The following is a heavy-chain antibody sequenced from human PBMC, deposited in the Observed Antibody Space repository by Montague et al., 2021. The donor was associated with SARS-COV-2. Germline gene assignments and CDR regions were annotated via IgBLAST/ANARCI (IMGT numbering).Heavy chain of an antibody. J-gene: IGHJ4*02. D-gene: IGHD2-2*01. CDR2: INHSGST. Sequence: SETLSLTCAVYGGSFSGYYWSWIRQPPGKGLGWIGEINHSGSTNXNPSLKSRVTISVDTSKNQFSLKLSSVTAADTAVYYCASVSDSGYAFDYWGQGTLVTVSS. CDR1: GGSFSGYY. V-gene: IGHV4-34*01. CDR3: ASVSDSGYAFDY.